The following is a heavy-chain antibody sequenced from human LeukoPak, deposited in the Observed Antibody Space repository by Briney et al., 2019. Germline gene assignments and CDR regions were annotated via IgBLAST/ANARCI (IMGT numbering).Heavy chain of an antibody. CDR2: IYHSGST. CDR3: ARGQKYTYGYTVTELGSRYFDY. Sequence: SETLSLTCAVSGGSISSSNWWSWVRQPPGKGLEWIGEIYHSGSTNYNPSLKSRVTISVDTSKNWFSLRLTSVTAADTAVYYCARGQKYTYGYTVTELGSRYFDYWGQGTLVTVSS. J-gene: IGHJ4*02. V-gene: IGHV4-4*02. CDR1: GGSISSSNW. D-gene: IGHD5-18*01.